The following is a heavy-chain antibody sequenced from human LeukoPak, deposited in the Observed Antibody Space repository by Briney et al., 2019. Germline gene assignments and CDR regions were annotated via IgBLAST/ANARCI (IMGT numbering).Heavy chain of an antibody. CDR1: GFTFTNYW. V-gene: IGHV3-7*03. Sequence: PGGSLRLSCAASGFTFTNYWMSWVRQAPGKGLELVANIKQDRSEKYYVDSVKGRFTISRDNSKNTLYLQMNSLRAEDTAVYYCAKDKSYGDAFDIWGQGTMVTVSS. CDR2: IKQDRSEK. CDR3: AKDKSYGDAFDI. J-gene: IGHJ3*02. D-gene: IGHD1-26*01.